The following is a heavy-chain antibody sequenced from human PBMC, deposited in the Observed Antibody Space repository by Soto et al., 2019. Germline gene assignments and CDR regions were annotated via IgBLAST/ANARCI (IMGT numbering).Heavy chain of an antibody. Sequence: PGGSLRLSCAASGFTFSSYAMSWVRQAPGKGLEWVSAISGSGGSTYYADSVKGRFTISRDNSKNTLYLQMNSLRAEDTAVYYCAKDRGPTPPRRPPTYGMDVWGQGTTVTVSS. D-gene: IGHD3-10*01. CDR3: AKDRGPTPPRRPPTYGMDV. J-gene: IGHJ6*02. CDR1: GFTFSSYA. V-gene: IGHV3-23*01. CDR2: ISGSGGST.